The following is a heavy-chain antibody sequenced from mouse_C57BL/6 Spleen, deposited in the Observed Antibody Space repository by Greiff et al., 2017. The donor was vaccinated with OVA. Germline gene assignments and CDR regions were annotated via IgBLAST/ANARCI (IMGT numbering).Heavy chain of an antibody. CDR2: IDPSDSET. CDR3: ARPYGSSPWYFDV. Sequence: VQLQQPGAELVRPGSSVKLSCKASGYTFTSYWMHWVKQRPIQGLEWIGNIDPSDSETHYNQKFKDKATLTVDKSSSTAYMQLSSLTSEDSAVYYCARPYGSSPWYFDVWGTGTTVTVSS. J-gene: IGHJ1*03. D-gene: IGHD1-1*01. CDR1: GYTFTSYW. V-gene: IGHV1-52*01.